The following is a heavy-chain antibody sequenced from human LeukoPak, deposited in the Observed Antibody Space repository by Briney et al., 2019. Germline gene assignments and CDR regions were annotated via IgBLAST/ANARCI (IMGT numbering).Heavy chain of an antibody. CDR2: ITGRGTFT. D-gene: IGHD6-19*01. J-gene: IGHJ4*02. CDR3: AKRSAESSGYFDS. CDR1: GITFINYF. V-gene: IGHV3-23*01. Sequence: PVGSLRLSCAASGITFINYFMTWVRQAPGEGLEWVSAITGRGTFTDYADSVKGRFTISRDNSKNTLYLQVNSLRADDTAIYYCAKRSAESSGYFDSWGQGTLVTVSS.